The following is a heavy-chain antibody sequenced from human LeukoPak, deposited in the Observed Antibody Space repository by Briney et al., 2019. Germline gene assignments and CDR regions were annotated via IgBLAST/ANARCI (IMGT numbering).Heavy chain of an antibody. J-gene: IGHJ1*01. D-gene: IGHD3-22*01. V-gene: IGHV3-48*02. CDR2: ISSSSSTI. Sequence: PGGSLRLSCAVSGFTFSTYSMNWVRQAPGKGLEWVSYISSSSSTIYYADSVKGRFTISRDNAKNSLYLQMNSLGDEDTAVYYCAKDSDYYHSSGYYYAYFQHWGQGTLVTVSS. CDR3: AKDSDYYHSSGYYYAYFQH. CDR1: GFTFSTYS.